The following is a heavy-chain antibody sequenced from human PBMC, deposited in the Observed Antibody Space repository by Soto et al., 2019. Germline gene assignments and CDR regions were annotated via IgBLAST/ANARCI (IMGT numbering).Heavy chain of an antibody. CDR1: GFTFSSYA. CDR3: AKAYYDFCRGYTLFSNYGMDV. V-gene: IGHV3-23*01. J-gene: IGHJ6*02. CDR2: ISGSGGST. Sequence: GGSLRLSCAASGFTFSSYAMSWVRQAPGKGLEWVSAISGSGGSTYYADSVKGRFTISRDNSKNTLYLQMNSLRAEDTAVYYCAKAYYDFCRGYTLFSNYGMDVCGQGTTVTASS. D-gene: IGHD3-3*01.